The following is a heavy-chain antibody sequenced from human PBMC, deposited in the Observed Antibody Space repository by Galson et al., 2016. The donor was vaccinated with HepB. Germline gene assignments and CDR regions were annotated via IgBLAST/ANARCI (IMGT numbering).Heavy chain of an antibody. CDR1: GFSLSTSGVG. CDR3: AHRKPASATWFDP. J-gene: IGHJ5*02. V-gene: IGHV2-5*02. D-gene: IGHD6-13*01. CDR2: IYWDDEK. Sequence: PALVKPTQTLTLTCTFSGFSLSTSGVGVGWIRQPPGMALEWLALIYWDDEKRYRPSLKSRLNITNDRSKNQVVLKMTNMDPVDTATYFRAHRKPASATWFDPWGQGILVIVSS.